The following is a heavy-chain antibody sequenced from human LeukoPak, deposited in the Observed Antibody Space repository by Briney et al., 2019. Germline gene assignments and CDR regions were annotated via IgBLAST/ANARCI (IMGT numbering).Heavy chain of an antibody. CDR2: IYYSGTT. D-gene: IGHD1-26*01. Sequence: PSETLSLTCTVSGGSMSSSSTYWGWIRQSPGKGLEWIGSIYYSGTTYYNPSLKSRVTISVDTSKHQFSLKLSSVTAADTAVYYCARLIWDLGAYFDYWGQGTLVTVSS. J-gene: IGHJ4*02. CDR3: ARLIWDLGAYFDY. CDR1: GGSMSSSSTY. V-gene: IGHV4-39*01.